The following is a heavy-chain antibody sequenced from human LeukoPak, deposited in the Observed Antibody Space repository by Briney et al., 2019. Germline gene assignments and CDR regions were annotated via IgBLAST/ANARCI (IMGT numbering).Heavy chain of an antibody. V-gene: IGHV3-15*01. CDR1: GFTFSNAW. D-gene: IGHD4-17*01. CDR2: IKSKTDGGTT. CDR3: TTDRNGDYADY. Sequence: PGGSLRLSCAASGFTFSNAWMSWVRQAPGKGLEWVGRIKSKTDGGTTDYAAPVKGRFTISRDDSKNTLYLHMNSLKTEDTAVYYCTTDRNGDYADYWGQGTLVTVSS. J-gene: IGHJ4*02.